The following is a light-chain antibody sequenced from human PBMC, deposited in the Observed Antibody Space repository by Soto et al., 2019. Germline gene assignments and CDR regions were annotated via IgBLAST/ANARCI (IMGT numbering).Light chain of an antibody. CDR2: AAS. CDR1: QSISTY. J-gene: IGKJ1*01. Sequence: DIQMTQSPSSLSASVGDRATITCRASQSISTYLNWYQQRPGQATKLLIYAASSLQSGVPSRFSGSGSGTDFTLTISSLQPEDFATYYCQQSYNTPRTFGQGTKVEIK. V-gene: IGKV1-39*01. CDR3: QQSYNTPRT.